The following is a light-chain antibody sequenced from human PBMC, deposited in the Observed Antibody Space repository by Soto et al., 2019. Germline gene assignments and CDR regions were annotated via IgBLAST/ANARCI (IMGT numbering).Light chain of an antibody. Sequence: EIVLTQSPDTLSLSPWETATLSCRASQSVSSNLAWYQQKRGQAPRLLIFETSTRATGIPARFGGSGSGTEFTLTISSLQSEDFVVYYCQQYNSWPPITFGQGTRLE. CDR3: QQYNSWPPIT. J-gene: IGKJ5*01. CDR1: QSVSSN. CDR2: ETS. V-gene: IGKV3-15*01.